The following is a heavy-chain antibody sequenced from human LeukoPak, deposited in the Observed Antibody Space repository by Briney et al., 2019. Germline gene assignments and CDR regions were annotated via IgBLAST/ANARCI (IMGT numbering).Heavy chain of an antibody. Sequence: PSETLSLTCTVSGDSISRYYWSWIRQPAGKGLEWIGRIFTSGSTNYNPSLKSRVTMSVDTSKNQFSLKLSSVTAADTAVYYCARLYYYGSGRFSAFDIWGQGTMVTVS. V-gene: IGHV4-4*07. CDR3: ARLYYYGSGRFSAFDI. D-gene: IGHD3-10*01. J-gene: IGHJ3*02. CDR2: IFTSGST. CDR1: GDSISRYY.